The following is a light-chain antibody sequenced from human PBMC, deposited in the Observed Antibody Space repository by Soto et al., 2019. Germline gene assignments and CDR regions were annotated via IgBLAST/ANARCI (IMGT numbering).Light chain of an antibody. V-gene: IGKV1-39*01. Sequence: DIQMIQSPSSLSASVGDIVTITCRASQSISTYLNWYQQKPGRAPKLLIYAASSLQSGVPSRFSGSGSGTDFTHTISSLQPEDFATYYCQQSYSYLYTFGHGPQLENK. CDR1: QSISTY. CDR3: QQSYSYLYT. CDR2: AAS. J-gene: IGKJ2*01.